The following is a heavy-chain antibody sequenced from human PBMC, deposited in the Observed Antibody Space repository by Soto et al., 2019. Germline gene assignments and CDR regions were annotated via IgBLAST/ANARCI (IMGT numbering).Heavy chain of an antibody. Sequence: QVQLVESGGGWFKPGGSRGLSFAASEFTLPGNGSHWFGRAPAKGLGWVAFISYDGSNKYYADSVKGRFTISRDNSKNTLYLQMSSLRAEDTAVYYCAHGNVEMASRQWGYFQHWGQGTLVTVSS. CDR1: EFTLPGNG. V-gene: IGHV3-30*03. D-gene: IGHD1-1*01. CDR2: ISYDGSNK. J-gene: IGHJ1*01. CDR3: AHGNVEMASRQWGYFQH.